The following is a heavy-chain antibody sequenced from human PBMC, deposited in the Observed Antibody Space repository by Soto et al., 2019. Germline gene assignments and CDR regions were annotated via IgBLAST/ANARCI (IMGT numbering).Heavy chain of an antibody. V-gene: IGHV4-34*01. Sequence: QVQLQQWGAGLLKPSETLSLTCAVYGGSFSGYYWSWIRQPPGKGLEWIGEINHSGSTNYNPSLKSRVTISVDTSKNQFSLKLSSVTAADTAVYYCARDYGGNVFDYWGQGNLVTVS. J-gene: IGHJ4*02. CDR2: INHSGST. CDR1: GGSFSGYY. D-gene: IGHD4-17*01. CDR3: ARDYGGNVFDY.